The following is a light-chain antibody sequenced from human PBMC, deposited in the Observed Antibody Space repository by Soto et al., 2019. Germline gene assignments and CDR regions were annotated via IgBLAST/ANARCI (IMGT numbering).Light chain of an antibody. CDR1: SSDVGAYNF. Sequence: QSALTQPASVSGSPGQSITISCTGTSSDVGAYNFVSWYQQHPGKVPKLMIFDVSSRPSGVSARFSGSKSGNTAALTISGRPADDEGDDYCSSYTSSSTHVFGSGTKVTVL. CDR2: DVS. V-gene: IGLV2-14*03. J-gene: IGLJ1*01. CDR3: SSYTSSSTHV.